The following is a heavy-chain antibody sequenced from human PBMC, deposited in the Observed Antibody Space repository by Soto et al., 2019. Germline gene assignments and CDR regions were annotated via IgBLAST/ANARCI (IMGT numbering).Heavy chain of an antibody. Sequence: SETLSLTCTVSGGSISSYYWSWIRQPPGKGLEWIGYIYYSGSTNYNPSLKSRVTISVDTSKNQFSLKLSSVTAADTAVYYCARSGYSYGSPFDYWGQGTLVIVSS. D-gene: IGHD5-18*01. CDR3: ARSGYSYGSPFDY. V-gene: IGHV4-59*08. CDR2: IYYSGST. CDR1: GGSISSYY. J-gene: IGHJ4*02.